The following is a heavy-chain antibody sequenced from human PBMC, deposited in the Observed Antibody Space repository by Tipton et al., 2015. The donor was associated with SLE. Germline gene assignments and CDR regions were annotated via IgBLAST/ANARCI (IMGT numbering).Heavy chain of an antibody. CDR3: ARSDYYDSSCYYSYAFDI. D-gene: IGHD3-22*01. Sequence: LRLSCTVSGGSISSHYWSWIRQPPGKGLEWIGYIYNSGSGNYNPSLKSRVTISVDTSKNQFSLKLSSVSAADTAVYYCARSDYYDSSCYYSYAFDIWGQGTMVTVSS. V-gene: IGHV4-59*11. CDR1: GGSISSHY. CDR2: IYNSGSG. J-gene: IGHJ3*02.